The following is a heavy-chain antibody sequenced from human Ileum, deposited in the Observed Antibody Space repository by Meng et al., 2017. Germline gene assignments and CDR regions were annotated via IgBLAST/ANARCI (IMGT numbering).Heavy chain of an antibody. Sequence: EVQLVESGGGLAPPGGSLRLSCTASGFSFTDHWMHWVRQGPGKGPVWVSRIDPDGSDPTYADSVKGRFSISRDNAKNTVYLQTNSLRAEDSALYYCTNDRLNHWGQGALVTVSS. CDR1: GFSFTDHW. CDR2: IDPDGSDP. J-gene: IGHJ1*01. CDR3: TNDRLNH. V-gene: IGHV3-74*03. D-gene: IGHD1-1*01.